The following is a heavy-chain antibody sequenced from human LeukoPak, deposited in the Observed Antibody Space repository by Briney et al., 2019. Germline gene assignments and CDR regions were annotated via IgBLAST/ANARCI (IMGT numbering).Heavy chain of an antibody. CDR3: ARSLSGSGSYASDY. V-gene: IGHV4-39*01. D-gene: IGHD3-10*01. Sequence: PETLSLTCGVSSGSISSSNYLWVWIRQPPGKGPEWIASMYYSGSTYYNPSLESRVTISVDTSKNQFSLKLTSVTAADTAVYFCARSLSGSGSYASDYWGQGTLVTVSS. CDR1: SGSISSSNYL. CDR2: MYYSGST. J-gene: IGHJ4*02.